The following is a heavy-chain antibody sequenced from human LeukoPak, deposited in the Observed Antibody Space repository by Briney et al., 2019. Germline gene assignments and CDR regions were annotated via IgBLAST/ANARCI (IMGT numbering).Heavy chain of an antibody. CDR2: IKQDGSEK. D-gene: IGHD2-8*01. CDR3: ARDRMVYAIRGTKGFDY. J-gene: IGHJ4*02. CDR1: GFTFSSYW. Sequence: PGGSLRLSCAASGFTFSSYWMSWVRQAPGKGLEWVANIKQDGSEKYYVDSVKGRFTISRDNAKNSLYLQMNSLRAEDTAVYYCARDRMVYAIRGTKGFDYWGQGTLVTVSS. V-gene: IGHV3-7*01.